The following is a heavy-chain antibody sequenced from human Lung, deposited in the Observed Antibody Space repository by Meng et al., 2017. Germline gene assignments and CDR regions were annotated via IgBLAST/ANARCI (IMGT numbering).Heavy chain of an antibody. CDR1: GDSVSSNSAD. J-gene: IGHJ4*02. Sequence: VPLQKSGPGLVKHSQTLSPTCAISGDSVSSNSADWNLIRQSPSRGLELLGRTYYRSKLYNGYAVSVRSRITINPDTSKNQFSLQLNSVTPEYTAVYYCARSLQWLDSWGQGTLVTVSS. CDR2: TYYRSKLYN. CDR3: ARSLQWLDS. V-gene: IGHV6-1*01. D-gene: IGHD6-19*01.